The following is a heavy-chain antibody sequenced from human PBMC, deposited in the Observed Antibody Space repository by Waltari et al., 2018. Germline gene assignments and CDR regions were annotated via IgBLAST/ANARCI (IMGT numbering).Heavy chain of an antibody. CDR2: INPNRGGT. CDR1: GYTFTGYY. D-gene: IGHD6-6*01. CDR3: AVVAARPDFDY. Sequence: QVQLVQSGAEVKKPGASVKVSCKASGYTFTGYYMHWVRQAPGQGLEWMGWINPNRGGTNYAKKFQGRVTMTRDTSISTAYMELSRLRSDDTAVYYCAVVAARPDFDYWGQGTLVTVSS. J-gene: IGHJ4*02. V-gene: IGHV1-2*02.